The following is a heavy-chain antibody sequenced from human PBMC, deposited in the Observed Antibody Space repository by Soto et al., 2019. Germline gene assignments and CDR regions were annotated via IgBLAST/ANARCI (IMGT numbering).Heavy chain of an antibody. CDR1: GFTFSSYA. D-gene: IGHD2-2*02. Sequence: EVQLLESGGGLVQPGGSLRLSCAASGFTFSSYAMSWVRQAPGKGLEWVSVISGSGDSTFYTDSVKGRFTISRDNSKNTLYLQMNSLRAEDTAVYYCAKGFSTSCYSSLDYWGQGTLVTVSS. CDR2: ISGSGDST. V-gene: IGHV3-23*01. J-gene: IGHJ4*02. CDR3: AKGFSTSCYSSLDY.